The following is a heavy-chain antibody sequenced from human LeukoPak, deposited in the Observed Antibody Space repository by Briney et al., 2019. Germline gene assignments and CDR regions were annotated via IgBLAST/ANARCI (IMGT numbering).Heavy chain of an antibody. CDR1: GFTFSSYG. CDR2: IRYDGSNK. J-gene: IGHJ4*02. Sequence: GGSLRLSCAASGFTFSSYGMHWVRQAPGKGLEWVAFIRYDGSNKYYADSVKGRFTISRDNSKNTLYLQMNSLRAEDTAIYYCAKAPMEDSWYIHFDYWGQGTLVTVSS. CDR3: AKAPMEDSWYIHFDY. V-gene: IGHV3-30*02. D-gene: IGHD6-13*01.